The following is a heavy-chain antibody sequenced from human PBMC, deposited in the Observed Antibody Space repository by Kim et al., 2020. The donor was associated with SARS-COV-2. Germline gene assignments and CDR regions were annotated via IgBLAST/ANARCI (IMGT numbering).Heavy chain of an antibody. CDR1: GFTVSSNY. V-gene: IGHV3-53*01. CDR2: IYSGGST. Sequence: GGSLRLSCAASGFTVSSNYMSWVRQAPGKGLEWVSVIYSGGSTYYADSVKGRFTISRDNSKNTLYLQMNSLRAEDTAVYYCARDLAVGVYYGMDVWGQGTTVTVSS. CDR3: ARDLAVGVYYGMDV. J-gene: IGHJ6*02. D-gene: IGHD6-19*01.